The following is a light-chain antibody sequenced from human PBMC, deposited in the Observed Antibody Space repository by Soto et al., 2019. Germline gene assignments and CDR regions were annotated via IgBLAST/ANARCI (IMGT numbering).Light chain of an antibody. V-gene: IGLV2-14*03. Sequence: QSALTQPASVSGSPGQSITIYCTGTSRDVGGYNYVSWYQHHPGKAPKLMIFDVSNRPSGVSNRFSGSKSGNTASLTISGLQPEDEADYYCSSYPTSNTRQIVFGTGTKVTVL. CDR3: SSYPTSNTRQIV. CDR1: SRDVGGYNY. CDR2: DVS. J-gene: IGLJ1*01.